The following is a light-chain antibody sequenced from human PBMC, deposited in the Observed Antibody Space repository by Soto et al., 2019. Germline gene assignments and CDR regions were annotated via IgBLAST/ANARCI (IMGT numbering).Light chain of an antibody. Sequence: DIQMTQSPSSLSASVGDRVTITCRASQSTSSYLNWYQQKPGKAPKLLIYAASSLQRGVPSRFSGSGSGTDFTLTISSLQPEDFATYYCQQSYSTPLTCGGGTKVEIK. V-gene: IGKV1-39*01. CDR1: QSTSSY. J-gene: IGKJ4*01. CDR2: AAS. CDR3: QQSYSTPLT.